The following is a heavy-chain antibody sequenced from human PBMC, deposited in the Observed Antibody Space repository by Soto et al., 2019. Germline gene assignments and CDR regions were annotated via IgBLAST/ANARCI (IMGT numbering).Heavy chain of an antibody. D-gene: IGHD2-21*02. V-gene: IGHV3-7*01. CDR2: IKQDGSEK. CDR3: ARDPSIVVVTAKTYYYYGMDV. Sequence: EVQLVESGGGLVQPGRSLRLSCAASGFTFSSYWMSWVRQAPGKGLEWVANIKQDGSEKYYVDSVKGRFTISRDNAKNSLYLQMNSLRAEDTAVYYCARDPSIVVVTAKTYYYYGMDVWGQGTTVTVSS. J-gene: IGHJ6*02. CDR1: GFTFSSYW.